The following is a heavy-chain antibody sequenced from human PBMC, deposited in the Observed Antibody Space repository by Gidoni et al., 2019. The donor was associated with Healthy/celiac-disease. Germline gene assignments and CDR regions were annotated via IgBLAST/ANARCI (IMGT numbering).Heavy chain of an antibody. Sequence: QVQLVQSGAEVKKPGASVKVSCKASGYPSTSYDINWVRQATGQGLEWVGWMNPNSGNTGYAKKFQGRVTMTRNTSISTAYMELSSLRSEDPAVYYCARARVTMIAVEWFDPWGQGTLVTVSS. V-gene: IGHV1-8*01. D-gene: IGHD3-22*01. J-gene: IGHJ5*02. CDR3: ARARVTMIAVEWFDP. CDR2: MNPNSGNT. CDR1: GYPSTSYD.